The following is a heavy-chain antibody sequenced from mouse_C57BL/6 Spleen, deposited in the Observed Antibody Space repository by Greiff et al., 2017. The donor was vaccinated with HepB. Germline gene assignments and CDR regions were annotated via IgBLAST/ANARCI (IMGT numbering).Heavy chain of an antibody. J-gene: IGHJ4*01. CDR2: INYDGSST. D-gene: IGHD1-1*01. CDR3: ARVLYYYGRGAMDY. Sequence: EVQRVESEGGLVQPGSSMKLSCTASGFTFSDYYMAWVRQVPEKGLEWVANINYDGSSTYYLDSLKSRFIISRDNAKNILYLQMSSLKSEDTATYYCARVLYYYGRGAMDYWGQGTSVTVSS. V-gene: IGHV5-16*01. CDR1: GFTFSDYY.